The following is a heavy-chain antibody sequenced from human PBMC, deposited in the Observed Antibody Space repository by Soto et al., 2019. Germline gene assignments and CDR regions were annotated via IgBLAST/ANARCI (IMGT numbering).Heavy chain of an antibody. CDR1: GFTFSGYA. V-gene: IGHV3-23*01. CDR2: ISGGGGSA. J-gene: IGHJ4*02. CDR3: AKGGCSGGSCYPLDY. D-gene: IGHD2-15*01. Sequence: GVLRLSCVASGFTFSGYAMSWVRQAPGKGLEWVSTISGGGGSAYYADSVKGRFTISRDNSKNTLFLRMKSLRAEDTAVYYCAKGGCSGGSCYPLDYWGQGALVTVSS.